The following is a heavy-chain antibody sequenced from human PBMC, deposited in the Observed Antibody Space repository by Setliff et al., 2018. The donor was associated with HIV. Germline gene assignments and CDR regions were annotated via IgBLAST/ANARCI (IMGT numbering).Heavy chain of an antibody. D-gene: IGHD3-10*01. V-gene: IGHV3-23*01. Sequence: GGSLRLSCAASGFTFSDVWVNWVRQGPGKGLEWVSTIGAAGYPTHYAESVKGRFTISKDNSQNALYLQMNSLTDEDTAVYYCAKVFAFGVDGFDIWGQGTMVTVSS. CDR2: IGAAGYPT. CDR3: AKVFAFGVDGFDI. J-gene: IGHJ3*02. CDR1: GFTFSDVW.